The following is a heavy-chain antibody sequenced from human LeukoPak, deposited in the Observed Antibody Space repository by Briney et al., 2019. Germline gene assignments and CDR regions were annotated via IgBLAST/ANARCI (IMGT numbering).Heavy chain of an antibody. CDR3: ARLRYYGSGGGHYYYYAMDV. Sequence: GESLKISCEGSGYSFGTYWIGWVRQMPGKGLDWMWIIYPGDSDTRYSPSFQGQVTISADKSISTAYLQWTSLKASDTAMYYCARLRYYGSGGGHYYYYAMDVWGQGTTVTVSS. CDR2: IYPGDSDT. D-gene: IGHD3-10*01. CDR1: GYSFGTYW. V-gene: IGHV5-51*01. J-gene: IGHJ6*02.